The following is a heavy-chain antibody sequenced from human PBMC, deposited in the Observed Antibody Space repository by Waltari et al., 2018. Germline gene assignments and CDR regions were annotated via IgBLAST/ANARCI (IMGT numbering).Heavy chain of an antibody. V-gene: IGHV4-39*07. CDR1: GGSISSSSYY. J-gene: IGHJ4*02. CDR3: ARDHGGNSDY. D-gene: IGHD2-21*02. Sequence: QLQLQESGPGLVKPSETLSLTCTVSGGSISSSSYYWGWIRQPPEKGLEWIGSIYYSGSTYYNPSLKSRVTISVDTSKNQFSLKLSSVTAADTAVYYCARDHGGNSDYWGQGTLVTVSS. CDR2: IYYSGST.